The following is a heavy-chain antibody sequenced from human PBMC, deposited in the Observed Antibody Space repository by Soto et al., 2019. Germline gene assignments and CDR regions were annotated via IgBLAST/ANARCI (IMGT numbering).Heavy chain of an antibody. CDR1: GFTFSSYG. CDR3: ANRPESERIDY. D-gene: IGHD1-26*01. Sequence: GGSLRLSCAASGFTFSSYGMHWVRQAPGKGLEWVAVISYDGSNKYYADSVKGRFTISRDNSKNTLYLQMNSLRAEDTAVYYCANRPESERIDYWGQGTLVTVSS. J-gene: IGHJ4*02. CDR2: ISYDGSNK. V-gene: IGHV3-30*18.